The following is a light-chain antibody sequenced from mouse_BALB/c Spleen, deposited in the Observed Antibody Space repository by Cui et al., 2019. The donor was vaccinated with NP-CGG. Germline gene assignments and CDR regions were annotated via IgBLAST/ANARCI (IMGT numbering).Light chain of an antibody. Sequence: QAVVTQESALTTSPGATVTLTCRSSTGAVTTSNYANWVQEKPDHLFTGLIGGTHNRAPGVPARFSGSLIGDKAALTITGAQTEDEAIYFCALWYSNHWVFGGGTKLTVL. CDR3: ALWYSNHWV. CDR2: GTH. V-gene: IGLV1*01. CDR1: TGAVTTSNY. J-gene: IGLJ1*01.